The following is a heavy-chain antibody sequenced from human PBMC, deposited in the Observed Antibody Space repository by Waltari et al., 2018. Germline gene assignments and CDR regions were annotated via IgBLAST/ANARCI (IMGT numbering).Heavy chain of an antibody. CDR1: GGSISSYY. D-gene: IGHD3-22*01. CDR3: ARGPRYYDNNWFDP. J-gene: IGHJ5*02. CDR2: IYYSGST. V-gene: IGHV4-59*01. Sequence: QVQLQESGPGLVKPSETLSLTCTVSGGSISSYYWSWIRQPPGKGLEWIGYIYYSGSTNYNPSLKSRVTISVDTSKNQFSPKLSSVTAADTAVYYCARGPRYYDNNWFDPGGQGTLVTVSS.